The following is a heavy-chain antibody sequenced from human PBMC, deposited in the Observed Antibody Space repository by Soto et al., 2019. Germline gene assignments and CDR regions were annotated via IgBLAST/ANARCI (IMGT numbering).Heavy chain of an antibody. CDR3: ASPFSAVTQY. V-gene: IGHV3-7*01. Sequence: EVQLVESGGGLVQPGGSLRLSCAASGFIFNSYWMNWVRQAPGKGLEWVATINQGGSEKDYVDSVKGRFTISRDNAEKSLYLQMDSLRADDTAVYYCASPFSAVTQYWGQGTLVTVSS. CDR2: INQGGSEK. CDR1: GFIFNSYW. J-gene: IGHJ4*02. D-gene: IGHD4-4*01.